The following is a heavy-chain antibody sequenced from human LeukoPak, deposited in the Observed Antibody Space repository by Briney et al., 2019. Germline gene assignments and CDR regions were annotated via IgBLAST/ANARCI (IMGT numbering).Heavy chain of an antibody. J-gene: IGHJ4*02. CDR2: ISGSGGST. D-gene: IGHD1-7*01. CDR1: GFTFSRYA. Sequence: GGSLRLSCAVSGFTFSRYAMSWVRQAPGKGLEWVSAISGSGGSTYYADSVKGRFTISRDNSRNTLYLEMSRLRAEDTAVYYCAKGWNSRGFEYWSQGTLVTVSS. V-gene: IGHV3-23*01. CDR3: AKGWNSRGFEY.